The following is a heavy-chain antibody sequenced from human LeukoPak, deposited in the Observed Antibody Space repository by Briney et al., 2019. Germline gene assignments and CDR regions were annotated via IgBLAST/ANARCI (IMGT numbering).Heavy chain of an antibody. V-gene: IGHV1-18*01. CDR3: AREVDSGGFRREGY. D-gene: IGHD1-26*01. Sequence: ASVKVSCKASGYSFASYGFSWVRQAPGQGLEWMGWINNYDAKTNYAQKFQGRVTLTTDISTSTGYMELRSLRSDDTAVYYCAREVDSGGFRREGYWGQGTQVTVSS. J-gene: IGHJ4*02. CDR2: INNYDAKT. CDR1: GYSFASYG.